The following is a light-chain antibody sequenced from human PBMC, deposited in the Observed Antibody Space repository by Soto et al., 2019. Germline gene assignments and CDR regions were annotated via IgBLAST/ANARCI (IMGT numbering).Light chain of an antibody. Sequence: EIEMTQSPATLSVSPGERATLSCRASRSVGSNLAWYQQKPGQAPRLLIYYASTRDTGVPARFSGSGSGTDFTLTISSLQSEDFAVYYCQQYNNWPPSWTFGQGTKVDNK. CDR3: QQYNNWPPSWT. J-gene: IGKJ1*01. V-gene: IGKV3-15*01. CDR2: YAS. CDR1: RSVGSN.